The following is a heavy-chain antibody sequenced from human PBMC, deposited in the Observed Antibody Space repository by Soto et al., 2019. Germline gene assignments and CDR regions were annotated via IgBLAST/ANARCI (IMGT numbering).Heavy chain of an antibody. Sequence: QVQLVESGGGVVQPGTSLRLSCAASGFTFSHYGIHWVRQAPGKGLEWVGLSWSGGRGEDCADSVRGRFTISRDYSKTTVYLQMHSLRVEDTAVYYCAKDDDTSSHFSLLDFRGQGTLVTVSS. CDR3: AKDDDTSSHFSLLDF. D-gene: IGHD3-22*01. V-gene: IGHV3-33*06. CDR1: GFTFSHYG. CDR2: SWSGGRGE. J-gene: IGHJ4*02.